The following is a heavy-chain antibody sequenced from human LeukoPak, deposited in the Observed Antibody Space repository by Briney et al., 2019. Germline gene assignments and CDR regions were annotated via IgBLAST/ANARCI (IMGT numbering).Heavy chain of an antibody. Sequence: GGSLRLSCAASGFSFSSYWMNWARQAPEKGLEWVASINHNGNVNYYVDSVKGRFTISRDNAKNSLYLQMSNLRAEDTAVYFCARGGGLDVWGQGATVTVSS. CDR3: ARGGGLDV. CDR1: GFSFSSYW. D-gene: IGHD3-16*01. CDR2: INHNGNVN. V-gene: IGHV3-7*03. J-gene: IGHJ6*02.